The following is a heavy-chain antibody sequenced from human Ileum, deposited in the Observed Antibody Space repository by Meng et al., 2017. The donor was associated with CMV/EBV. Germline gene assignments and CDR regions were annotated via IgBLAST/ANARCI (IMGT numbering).Heavy chain of an antibody. D-gene: IGHD7-27*01. V-gene: IGHV1-2*04. CDR1: GYTFTGYY. CDR2: INPNSGGT. J-gene: IGHJ4*02. CDR3: ARDNWGSDY. Sequence: QVQLVQSGAEVKKPGASVKVSCKASGYTFTGYYMHWVRQAPGQGLEWMQWINPNSGGTNYEQKFQGWVTMTRDTSITAYMELSRLRSDDTAVYYCARDNWGSDYWGQGTLVTVSS.